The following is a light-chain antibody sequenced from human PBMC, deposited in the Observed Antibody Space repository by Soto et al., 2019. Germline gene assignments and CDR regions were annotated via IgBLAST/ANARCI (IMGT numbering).Light chain of an antibody. V-gene: IGKV1-9*01. Sequence: TQSPATLSVSPGDRVTLSCRASQSVDINLAWYQQKPGKAPKLLIYAASTLQSGVPSRFSGSGSGTDFTLTISSLQPEDFATYYCQQLNSYPLTFGQGTRLEIK. CDR1: QSVDIN. CDR3: QQLNSYPLT. CDR2: AAS. J-gene: IGKJ5*01.